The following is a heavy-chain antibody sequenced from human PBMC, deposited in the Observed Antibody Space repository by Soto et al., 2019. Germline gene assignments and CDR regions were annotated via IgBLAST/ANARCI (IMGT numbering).Heavy chain of an antibody. V-gene: IGHV3-33*01. D-gene: IGHD1-26*01. J-gene: IGHJ4*02. CDR2: IWYDGSNK. Sequence: GGSLRLSCAASGFTFSSYGMHWVRQDPGKGLEWVAVIWYDGSNKYYADSVKGRFTISRDNSKNTLYLQMNSLRAEDTAVYYCARGDLDFDYWGQGTLVTVSS. CDR1: GFTFSSYG. CDR3: ARGDLDFDY.